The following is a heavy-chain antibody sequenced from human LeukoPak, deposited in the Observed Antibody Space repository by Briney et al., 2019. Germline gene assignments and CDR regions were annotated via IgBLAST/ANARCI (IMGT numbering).Heavy chain of an antibody. D-gene: IGHD1-1*01. CDR3: ARVTTNGYFEC. Sequence: GGSLRLSCAASGFTFSSFWMGWVRQAPGRGLEWVASIKYDESEKHHVDSVKGRFTISRDNAKNSLNLQMNSLRAEDTAVYFCARVTTNGYFECWGQGTLVTVSS. CDR2: IKYDESEK. CDR1: GFTFSSFW. V-gene: IGHV3-7*04. J-gene: IGHJ4*02.